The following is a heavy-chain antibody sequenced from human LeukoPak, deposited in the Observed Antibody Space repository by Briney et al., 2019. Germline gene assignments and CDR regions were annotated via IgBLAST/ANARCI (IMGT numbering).Heavy chain of an antibody. CDR3: ARAFPDTPVSWGLSGGMDV. J-gene: IGHJ6*02. Sequence: ASVKVSCKASGGTFSSYAISWVRQAPGQGLEWMGGIIPIFGTANYAQKFQGRVTITADESTSTAYMELSSLRSEDTAVYYCARAFPDTPVSWGLSGGMDVWGQGTTVTVSS. CDR2: IIPIFGTA. D-gene: IGHD1-26*01. CDR1: GGTFSSYA. V-gene: IGHV1-69*13.